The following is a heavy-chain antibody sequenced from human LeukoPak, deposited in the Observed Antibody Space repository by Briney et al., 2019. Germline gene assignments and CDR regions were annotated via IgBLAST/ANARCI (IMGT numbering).Heavy chain of an antibody. CDR3: AREQTPVIHYYFDS. CDR2: IKQDGSDY. CDR1: GFTFSSYW. V-gene: IGHV3-7*01. J-gene: IGHJ4*02. D-gene: IGHD3-16*02. Sequence: GGSLRLSCAASGFTFSSYWMSWVRQAPGKGLEWVANIKQDGSDYYYVDSVKGRFTISGDNAKNSLYLQMNSLRAEDTAVYYCAREQTPVIHYYFDSWGQGTLVTVSS.